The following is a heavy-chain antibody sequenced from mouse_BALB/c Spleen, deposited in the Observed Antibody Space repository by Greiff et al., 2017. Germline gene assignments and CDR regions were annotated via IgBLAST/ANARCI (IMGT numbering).Heavy chain of an antibody. CDR2: ISSGGGST. D-gene: IGHD2-4*01. V-gene: IGHV5-12-1*01. J-gene: IGHJ4*01. Sequence: EVQVVESGGGLVKPGGSLKLSCAASGFAFSSYDMSWVRQTPEKRLEWVAYISSGGGSTYYPDTVKGRFTISRDNAKNTLYLQMSSLKSEDTAMYYCARLGYDYSYAMDYWGQGTSVTVSS. CDR1: GFAFSSYD. CDR3: ARLGYDYSYAMDY.